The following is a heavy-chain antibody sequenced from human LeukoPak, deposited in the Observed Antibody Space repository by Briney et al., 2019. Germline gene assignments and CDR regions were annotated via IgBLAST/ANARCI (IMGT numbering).Heavy chain of an antibody. CDR3: ARAAPRYYYDSSGYLLDY. CDR2: IKQDGSVT. Sequence: GGSLRLSCATSGFTFSRYWMSWVRQAPGKGLECVANIKQDGSVTYYADSVKGRFTISRDNAKNSLYLQMNSLRAEDTAVYYCARAAPRYYYDSSGYLLDYWGQGTLVTVSS. D-gene: IGHD3-22*01. J-gene: IGHJ4*02. CDR1: GFTFSRYW. V-gene: IGHV3-7*03.